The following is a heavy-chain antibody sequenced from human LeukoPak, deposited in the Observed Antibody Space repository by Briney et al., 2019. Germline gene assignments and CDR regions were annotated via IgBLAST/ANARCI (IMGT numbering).Heavy chain of an antibody. CDR2: INHSGST. J-gene: IGHJ4*02. Sequence: PSETLSLTCAVYGGSFSGYYWSWIRQPPGKGLEWIGEINHSGSTNYNPSLKSRVTISVDTSKNQFSLKLSSVTAADTAVYYCARRSSFPLATFDYWGQGTLVTVSS. CDR1: GGSFSGYY. CDR3: ARRSSFPLATFDY. D-gene: IGHD5-12*01. V-gene: IGHV4-34*01.